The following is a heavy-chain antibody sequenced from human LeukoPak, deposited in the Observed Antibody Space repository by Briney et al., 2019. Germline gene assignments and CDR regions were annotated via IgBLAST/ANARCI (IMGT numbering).Heavy chain of an antibody. CDR3: AREGLEGYDSSGPLLR. CDR1: GYTFTSYY. V-gene: IGHV1-46*01. Sequence: ASVKVSCKASGYTFTSYYIHWVRQAPGQGLEWMGIISPSGGSTSYAQKFQGRVTMTRDTSTGTVYMELSSLRSEDTAVYYCAREGLEGYDSSGPLLRWGQGTLVTVSS. D-gene: IGHD3-22*01. CDR2: ISPSGGST. J-gene: IGHJ4*02.